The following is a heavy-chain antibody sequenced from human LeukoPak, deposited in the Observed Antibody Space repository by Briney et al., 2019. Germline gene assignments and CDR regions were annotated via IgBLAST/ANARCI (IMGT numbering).Heavy chain of an antibody. CDR1: GGSFSGYY. V-gene: IGHV4-34*01. CDR3: ARAKPTYCSSTSCPYDKGDY. D-gene: IGHD2-2*01. CDR2: INHSGST. J-gene: IGHJ4*02. Sequence: SETLSLTCAVYGGSFSGYYWSWIRQPSGKGLEWIGEINHSGSTNYNPSLKSRVTISVDTSKNQFSLKLSSVTAADTAVYYCARAKPTYCSSTSCPYDKGDYWGQGTLVTVSS.